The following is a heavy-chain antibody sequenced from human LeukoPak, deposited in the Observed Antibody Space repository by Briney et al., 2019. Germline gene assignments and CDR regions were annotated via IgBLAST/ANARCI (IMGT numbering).Heavy chain of an antibody. J-gene: IGHJ5*02. CDR1: GGSISGYY. CDR2: ISTSGNT. CDR3: AKVGYENSGFFDA. D-gene: IGHD3-22*01. Sequence: SETLSLTCTVSGGSISGYYWSWIRQPAGKGLEWIGRISTSGNTNYNPSLKSRVTMSVDTSKNQFSLRLSSVTAADTAIYYCAKVGYENSGFFDAWGQGTLVTVSS. V-gene: IGHV4-4*07.